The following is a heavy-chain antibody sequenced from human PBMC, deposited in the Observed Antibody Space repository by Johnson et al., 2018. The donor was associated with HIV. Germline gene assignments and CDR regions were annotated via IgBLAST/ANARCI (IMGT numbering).Heavy chain of an antibody. CDR3: AKGATRYKTDGSKHDGAFDV. J-gene: IGHJ3*01. Sequence: QVQLVESGGGVVQPGRSLRLSCAASGFTFSSYGVHWVRQAPGKGLEWVAVIWYDGSNKYYADSVKGRFTISRDNSKNTLYLQMSSLRAEDTALYYCAKGATRYKTDGSKHDGAFDVWGQGTMVTVSS. CDR2: IWYDGSNK. D-gene: IGHD1-26*01. V-gene: IGHV3-33*06. CDR1: GFTFSSYG.